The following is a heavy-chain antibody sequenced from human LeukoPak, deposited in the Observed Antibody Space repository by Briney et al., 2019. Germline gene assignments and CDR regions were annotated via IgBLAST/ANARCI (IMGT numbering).Heavy chain of an antibody. D-gene: IGHD3-3*01. V-gene: IGHV1-69*05. CDR3: AVTLEWLKWGAFDI. J-gene: IGHJ3*02. CDR1: GGTFSSYA. Sequence: SVKVSCKASGGTFSSYAISWVRQAPGQGLEWMGGIIPIFGTANYAQKFQGRVTMTRDTSTSTVYMELRSLRSGDTAVYYCAVTLEWLKWGAFDIWGQGTMVTVSS. CDR2: IIPIFGTA.